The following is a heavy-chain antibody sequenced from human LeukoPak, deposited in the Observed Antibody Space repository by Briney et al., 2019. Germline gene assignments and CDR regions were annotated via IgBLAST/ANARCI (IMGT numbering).Heavy chain of an antibody. CDR1: GGSISSGSYY. J-gene: IGHJ3*02. CDR3: ARDPRFYYDSRGAFDI. CDR2: IYTSGST. Sequence: SETLSLTCTVSGGSISSGSYYWSWIRQPAGKGLEWIRRIYTSGSTNYNPSLKSRVTISVDTSKNQFSLKLSSVTAADTAVYYCARDPRFYYDSRGAFDIWGQGTMVTVSS. D-gene: IGHD3-22*01. V-gene: IGHV4-61*02.